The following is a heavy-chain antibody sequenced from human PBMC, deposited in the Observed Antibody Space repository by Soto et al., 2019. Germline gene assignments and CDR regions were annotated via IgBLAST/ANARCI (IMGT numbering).Heavy chain of an antibody. CDR1: GFTFSNFA. CDR2: ITGSTGTT. Sequence: GSLRLSCAASGFTFSNFAMSWVRHAPEKGLEWVSEITGSTGTTYYADSVRGRFIISRDNSQNTLHLQMNSLRPEDTAVYYCAKDTSSSPYYMDVWGKGTTVTVSS. V-gene: IGHV3-23*01. J-gene: IGHJ6*03. CDR3: AKDTSSSPYYMDV. D-gene: IGHD2-2*01.